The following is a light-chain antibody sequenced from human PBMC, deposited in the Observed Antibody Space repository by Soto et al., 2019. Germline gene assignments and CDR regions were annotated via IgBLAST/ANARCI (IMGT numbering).Light chain of an antibody. V-gene: IGKV1-5*03. CDR2: KAS. CDR3: QQYNIYPWT. CDR1: QSISSW. Sequence: DIQMTQSPSTLSASVGDRVTITCRASQSISSWLAWYQQKPGKSPKLLIYKASSLESGVPSRFSGSGSGTEFTLTISSLQPDDFGSYYCQQYNIYPWTFGQGTKVEIK. J-gene: IGKJ1*01.